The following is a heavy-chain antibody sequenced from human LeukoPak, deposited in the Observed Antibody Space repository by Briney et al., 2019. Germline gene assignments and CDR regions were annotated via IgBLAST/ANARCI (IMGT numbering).Heavy chain of an antibody. Sequence: GSSVKVSCKASGGTFSSYAISWVRQAPGQGLEWMGRIIPISGIANYAQKFQGRVTITADKSTSTAYMELSSLRSEDTAVYYCARRVGSSPDYYYGMDVWGQGTTVTVSS. CDR2: IIPISGIA. J-gene: IGHJ6*02. V-gene: IGHV1-69*04. CDR3: ARRVGSSPDYYYGMDV. CDR1: GGTFSSYA. D-gene: IGHD6-6*01.